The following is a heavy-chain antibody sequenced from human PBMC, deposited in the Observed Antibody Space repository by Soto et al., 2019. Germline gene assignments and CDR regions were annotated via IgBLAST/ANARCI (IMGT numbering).Heavy chain of an antibody. J-gene: IGHJ4*02. CDR2: ISGSGSTI. V-gene: IGHV3-23*01. D-gene: IGHD3-22*01. CDR1: GFTFSSYA. Sequence: GGSLRLSCAASGFTFSSYAVSWVRQAPGKXPEWISSISGSGSTIYYADSVKGRFTISRDNSKNTLYLQMSSLRAEDTAVYYCAKVFYYYDSSGYYYFDYWGQGTLVTVSS. CDR3: AKVFYYYDSSGYYYFDY.